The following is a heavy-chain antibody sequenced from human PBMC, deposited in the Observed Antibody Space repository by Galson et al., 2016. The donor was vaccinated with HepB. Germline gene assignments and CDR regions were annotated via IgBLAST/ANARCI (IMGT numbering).Heavy chain of an antibody. J-gene: IGHJ4*02. Sequence: SLRLSCAASGFTFSSYAMSWVRQAPGKGLEWVSAISGSAASTYYADSVKGRFTISRDNSKNTLYLQMNSLRAEDTAVYYCAKDRLPYGSGSFFPDYWGQGTRVTVAS. V-gene: IGHV3-23*01. D-gene: IGHD3-10*01. CDR2: ISGSAAST. CDR3: AKDRLPYGSGSFFPDY. CDR1: GFTFSSYA.